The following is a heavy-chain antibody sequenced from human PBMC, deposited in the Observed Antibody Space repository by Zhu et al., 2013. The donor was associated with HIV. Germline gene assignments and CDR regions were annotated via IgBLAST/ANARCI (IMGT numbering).Heavy chain of an antibody. D-gene: IGHD3-22*01. CDR3: ARGYDSSVVTAFDY. CDR1: GYSFINYG. V-gene: IGHV1-18*01. J-gene: IGHJ4*02. Sequence: QVQLVQSGPEVKKPGAPVKVSCKASGYSFINYGISWVRQAPGQGLEWMGWLGSYNGNTNYAQNLQGRVTMTTDTSTTTVYLELRSLRSDDTAVYYCARGYDSSVVTAFDYWGPGNPGHRLL. CDR2: LGSYNGNT.